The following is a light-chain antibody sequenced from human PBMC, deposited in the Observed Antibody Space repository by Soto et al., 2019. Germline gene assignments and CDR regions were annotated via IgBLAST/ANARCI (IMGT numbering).Light chain of an antibody. CDR2: NND. Sequence: QSVLSQPPSASGTPGQTVTISCSGRSSNIGSNIVNWYQQLPGTAPKLLIYNNDHRPSGVADRFSGSKSGTAASLAISGLQSEDEADYYCSAWDASLSAILFGGVTKLTVL. V-gene: IGLV1-44*01. J-gene: IGLJ3*02. CDR3: SAWDASLSAIL. CDR1: SSNIGSNI.